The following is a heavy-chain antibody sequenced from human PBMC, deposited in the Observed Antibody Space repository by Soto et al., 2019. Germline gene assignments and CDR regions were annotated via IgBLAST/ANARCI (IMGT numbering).Heavy chain of an antibody. J-gene: IGHJ5*02. CDR1: GGSISSYY. CDR3: ARDVRLGYCSSTSCLPPSELFDP. D-gene: IGHD2-2*01. Sequence: PSETLSLTCTVSGGSISSYYWSWIRQPPGKGLEWIGYIYYSGSTNYNPSLKSRVTISVDTSKNQFSLKLSSVTAADTAVYYCARDVRLGYCSSTSCLPPSELFDPWGQGTLVTVSS. CDR2: IYYSGST. V-gene: IGHV4-59*01.